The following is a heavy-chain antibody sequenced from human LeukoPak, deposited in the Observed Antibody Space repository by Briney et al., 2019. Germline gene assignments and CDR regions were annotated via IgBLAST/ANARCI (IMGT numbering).Heavy chain of an antibody. D-gene: IGHD3-3*01. V-gene: IGHV4-30-4*08. CDR3: ARSRTYYDFWSGYRHLDY. Sequence: SQTLSLTCTVSGGSISSGDYYWSWVRQPPGKCLEWIGYIYYSGSTYYNPSLKSRVTISLDTSKNQFSLNLSSVTAAGTAVYYCARSRTYYDFWSGYRHLDYWGQGTLVTVSS. J-gene: IGHJ4*02. CDR2: IYYSGST. CDR1: GGSISSGDYY.